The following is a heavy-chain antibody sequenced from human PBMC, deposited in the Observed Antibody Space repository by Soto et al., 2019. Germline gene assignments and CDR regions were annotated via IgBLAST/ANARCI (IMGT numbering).Heavy chain of an antibody. V-gene: IGHV3-21*04. CDR3: AKVQRGPTFGGGFDY. D-gene: IGHD3-10*01. J-gene: IGHJ4*02. CDR2: ISSSSSYI. Sequence: GGSLRLSCAASGFTFSSYSMNWVRQAPGKGLEWVSSISSSSSYIYYADSVKGRFTISRDNSKNSLYLQMNSLRAEDTAVYYCAKVQRGPTFGGGFDYWGQGTLVTVSS. CDR1: GFTFSSYS.